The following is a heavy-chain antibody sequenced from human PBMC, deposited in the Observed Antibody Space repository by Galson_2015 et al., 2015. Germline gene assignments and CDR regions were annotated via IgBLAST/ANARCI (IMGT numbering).Heavy chain of an antibody. CDR3: ATVTKPLRYFDS. CDR1: RFTVSTHS. V-gene: IGHV3-53*01. CDR2: IYSGGST. J-gene: IGHJ4*02. D-gene: IGHD3-9*01. Sequence: CATSRFTVSTHSITWVRQTPGQGLEWLSIIYSGGSTYYADSVKGRFAISRDNSKNTLDLKMNSLRDEDTAVYYCATVTKPLRYFDSWGQGTLVTVSS.